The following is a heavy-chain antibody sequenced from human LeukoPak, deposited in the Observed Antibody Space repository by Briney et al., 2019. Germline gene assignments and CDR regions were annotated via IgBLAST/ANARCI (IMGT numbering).Heavy chain of an antibody. CDR3: ATKGSSGYYSAEYFQH. Sequence: ASVKVSCKASGGTFSSYAIGWVRQAPGQGLEWMGGIIPIFGTANYAQKFQGRVTITADESTSTAYMELSSLRSEDTAVYYCATKGSSGYYSAEYFQHWGQGTLVTVSS. V-gene: IGHV1-69*13. CDR1: GGTFSSYA. D-gene: IGHD3-22*01. J-gene: IGHJ1*01. CDR2: IIPIFGTA.